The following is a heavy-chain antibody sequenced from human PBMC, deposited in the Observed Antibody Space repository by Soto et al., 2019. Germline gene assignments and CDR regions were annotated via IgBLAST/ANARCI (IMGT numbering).Heavy chain of an antibody. J-gene: IGHJ5*02. CDR3: AREGPIGELYDWFDP. V-gene: IGHV4-59*01. Sequence: SETLSLTCTVSGGSISSYYWSWIRQPPGKGLEWIGYIYYSGSTNYNPSLKSRVTISVDTSKNQFSLKLSSVTAADTAVYYCAREGPIGELYDWFDPWGQGTLVTVS. CDR2: IYYSGST. D-gene: IGHD3-10*01. CDR1: GGSISSYY.